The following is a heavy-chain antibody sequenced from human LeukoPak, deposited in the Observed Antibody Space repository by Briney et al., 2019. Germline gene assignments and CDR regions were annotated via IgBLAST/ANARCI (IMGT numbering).Heavy chain of an antibody. CDR1: GFTFSSYW. D-gene: IGHD6-19*01. Sequence: GRSLRLSCAASGFTFSSYWMHWVRQAPGKGLVWVSRINSDGSSTSYADSVKGRFTISRDNAKNTLYLQMNSLRAEDTGVYYCAIMNIAVAGMWGQGTLVTVSS. CDR3: AIMNIAVAGM. J-gene: IGHJ4*02. V-gene: IGHV3-74*01. CDR2: INSDGSST.